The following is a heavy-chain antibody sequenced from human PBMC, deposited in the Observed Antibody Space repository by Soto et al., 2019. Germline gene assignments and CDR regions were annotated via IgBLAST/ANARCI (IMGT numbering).Heavy chain of an antibody. Sequence: PSETLSLTCAVYGGSFSGYYWSWIRQPPGKGLEWIGEINHSGSTNYNPSLKSRVTISVDTSKNQFSLKLSSVTAADTAVYYCARGRLGSLGVYGSTIRYRPGRWFDPWGQGTLVTVSS. D-gene: IGHD2-2*01. V-gene: IGHV4-34*01. CDR2: INHSGST. CDR3: ARGRLGSLGVYGSTIRYRPGRWFDP. J-gene: IGHJ5*02. CDR1: GGSFSGYY.